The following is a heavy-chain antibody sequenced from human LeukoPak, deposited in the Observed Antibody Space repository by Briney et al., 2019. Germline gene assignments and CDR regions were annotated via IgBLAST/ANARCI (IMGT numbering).Heavy chain of an antibody. CDR2: VDHTGST. CDR3: ARGRVSSSTWYSTYYYYFYMDV. CDR1: DDSITMYY. J-gene: IGHJ6*03. D-gene: IGHD1-1*01. Sequence: SETLSLTCSVSDDSITMYYWTWIRQPPGKGLEWIGNVDHTGSTNFNPSLNGRVSISRDTTKNLFSLRLRSVTAADTAVYFCARGRVSSSTWYSTYYYYFYMDVWGKGTTVTVSS. V-gene: IGHV4-59*01.